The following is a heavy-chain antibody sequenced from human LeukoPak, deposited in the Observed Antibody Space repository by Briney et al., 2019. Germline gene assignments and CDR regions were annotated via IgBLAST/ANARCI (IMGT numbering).Heavy chain of an antibody. CDR2: INHNGEAI. V-gene: IGHV3-48*02. D-gene: IGHD3-9*01. CDR1: GFPFSSHV. Sequence: GGSLRLSCAASGFPFSSHVLSWVRQAPGKGLEWIAYINHNGEAIYYPDFVKGRFIISRVNAKNSLFLQMNDLRDEDTAVYYCARDYDWAFDFWGQGTRVTVSS. J-gene: IGHJ4*02. CDR3: ARDYDWAFDF.